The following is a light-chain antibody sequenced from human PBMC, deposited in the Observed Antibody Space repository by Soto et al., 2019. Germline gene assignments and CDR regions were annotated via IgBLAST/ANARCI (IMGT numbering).Light chain of an antibody. CDR1: SSGVENYNL. CDR3: SSYAGAVV. V-gene: IGLV2-23*01. CDR2: EGS. J-gene: IGLJ2*01. Sequence: QSALTQPASVSGSPGQSITLSCTRTSSGVENYNLVSWYQHRPGKAPKLIIYEGSQRPSGVSDRFSGSKSGNTASLTISGLRAEDEADYYCSSYAGAVVFGRGTKVTVL.